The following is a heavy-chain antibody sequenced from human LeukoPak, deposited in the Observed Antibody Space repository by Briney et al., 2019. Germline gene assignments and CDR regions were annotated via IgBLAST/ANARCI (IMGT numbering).Heavy chain of an antibody. CDR2: IYPGDSDT. CDR1: GYRFTSYW. D-gene: IGHD3-22*01. V-gene: IGHV5-51*01. CDR3: ARPDSSGPDAFDI. J-gene: IGHJ3*02. Sequence: GGSLKTFLKGSGYRFTSYWIGWVRQVPGKGVGWVGIIYPGDSDTRYSPSFQGPVTISPDKPHRPAYSAWSSLKTPDTATYYCARPDSSGPDAFDICGQRAMCTVSS.